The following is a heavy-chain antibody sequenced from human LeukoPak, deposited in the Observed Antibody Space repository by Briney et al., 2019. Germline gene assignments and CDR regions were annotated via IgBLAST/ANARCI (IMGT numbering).Heavy chain of an antibody. CDR2: LSGSGGST. D-gene: IGHD3-3*01. CDR1: GFTFSNYA. J-gene: IGHJ5*02. Sequence: GGSLRLSCAASGFTFSNYAMSWVRQAPGKGLEWVSALSGSGGSTYYADSVKGRFTISRDNSKNTLYLQANSLRGEDTAVYYCARGRRSYYDFPFDPWGQGTLVTVSS. V-gene: IGHV3-23*01. CDR3: ARGRRSYYDFPFDP.